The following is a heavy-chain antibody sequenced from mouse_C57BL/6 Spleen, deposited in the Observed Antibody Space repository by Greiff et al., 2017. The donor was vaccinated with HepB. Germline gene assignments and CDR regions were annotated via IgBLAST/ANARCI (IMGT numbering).Heavy chain of an antibody. D-gene: IGHD1-1*01. CDR2: IDPSDSYT. CDR3: ARSLFYGREGHYFDY. CDR1: GYTFTSYW. V-gene: IGHV1-69*01. J-gene: IGHJ2*01. Sequence: QVQLQQPGAELVMPGASVKLSCKASGYTFTSYWMHWVKQRPGQGLEWIGEIDPSDSYTNYNQKFKGKSTLTVDKSSSTAYMQLSSLTSEDSAVYYCARSLFYGREGHYFDYWGQGTTLTVSS.